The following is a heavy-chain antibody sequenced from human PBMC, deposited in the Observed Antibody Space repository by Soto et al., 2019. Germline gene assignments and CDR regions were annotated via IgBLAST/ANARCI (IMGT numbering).Heavy chain of an antibody. V-gene: IGHV3-30-3*01. D-gene: IGHD4-17*01. CDR1: GFTFSSYA. J-gene: IGHJ6*02. CDR2: ISYDGSNK. CDR3: AREPAQVAYGDYDVYYYYGMDV. Sequence: GGSLRLSCAASGFTFSSYAMHWVRQAPGKGLEWVAVISYDGSNKYYADSVKGRFTISRDNSKNTLYLQMNSLRAEDTAVYYCAREPAQVAYGDYDVYYYYGMDVWGQGTTVTVSS.